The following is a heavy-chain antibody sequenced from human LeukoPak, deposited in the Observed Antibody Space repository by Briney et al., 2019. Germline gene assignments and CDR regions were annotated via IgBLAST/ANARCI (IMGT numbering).Heavy chain of an antibody. Sequence: RTGGSLRLSCAASGFTFDDYGMSWVRQAPGKGPEWVSGINWNGGSTGYADSVKGRFTISRDDAKNSLYLQMNSLRAEDTALYYCARVTYPPGNGLAGSFDYWGQGTLVTVSS. CDR3: ARVTYPPGNGLAGSFDY. D-gene: IGHD2-21*02. CDR1: GFTFDDYG. V-gene: IGHV3-20*04. CDR2: INWNGGST. J-gene: IGHJ4*02.